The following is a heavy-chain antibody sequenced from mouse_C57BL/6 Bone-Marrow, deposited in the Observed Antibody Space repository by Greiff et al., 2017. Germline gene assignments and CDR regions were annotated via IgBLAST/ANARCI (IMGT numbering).Heavy chain of an antibody. CDR1: GYAFTNYL. Sequence: VQLQQSGAELVRPGTSVKVSCKASGYAFTNYLIEWVKQRPGQGLEWIGVINPGSGGTNYNEKFKGKATLTADKSSSTAYMQLSSLTSEDSAVYFCARDDSAWCAYWGQGTLVTVSA. D-gene: IGHD2-4*01. J-gene: IGHJ3*01. CDR2: INPGSGGT. CDR3: ARDDSAWCAY. V-gene: IGHV1-54*01.